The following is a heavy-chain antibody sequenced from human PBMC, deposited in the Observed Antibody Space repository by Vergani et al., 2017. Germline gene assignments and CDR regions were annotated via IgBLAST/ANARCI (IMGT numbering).Heavy chain of an antibody. J-gene: IGHJ4*02. CDR2: IDEYGNRA. Sequence: EVQLVESGGGSVQSGGSLRLSCVASGFSFNTYWMHWVRQVPGKGLMWVARIDEYGNRATYGDFETGRFTISRDNAKNTVFLQMNNLRAEDTAVYYCAKGWRIAAAGYFDYWGQGTLVTVSS. CDR3: AKGWRIAAAGYFDY. CDR1: GFSFNTYW. V-gene: IGHV3-74*03. D-gene: IGHD6-13*01.